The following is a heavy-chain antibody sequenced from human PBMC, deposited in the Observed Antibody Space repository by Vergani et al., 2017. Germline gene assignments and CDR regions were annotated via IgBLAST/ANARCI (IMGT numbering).Heavy chain of an antibody. V-gene: IGHV4-59*01. D-gene: IGHD6-19*01. CDR1: GGSISSYY. CDR3: ARRGSGWGLLFDP. Sequence: QVQLQESGPGLVKPSETLCLTCTVSGGSISSYYWSWIRQPPGKGLEWIGYIYYSGSTNYNPSLKSRVTISVDTSKNQFSLKLGSVTAADTAGYYCARRGSGWGLLFDPWGQGTLVTVSS. J-gene: IGHJ5*02. CDR2: IYYSGST.